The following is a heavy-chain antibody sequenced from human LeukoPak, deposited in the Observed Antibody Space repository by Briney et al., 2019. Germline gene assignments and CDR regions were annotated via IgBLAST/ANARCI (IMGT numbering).Heavy chain of an antibody. V-gene: IGHV5-51*01. CDR1: GYSFTSYW. D-gene: IGHD7-27*01. Sequence: GESLKISCKGSGYSFTSYWIGWVRQMPGKGLEWMGIIYPGDSDSRYSPSFQGQVTISVDKSISTAYLQWSSLKASDTAMYYCARSPLGPYYYMDVWGKGTTVTVSS. CDR3: ARSPLGPYYYMDV. CDR2: IYPGDSDS. J-gene: IGHJ6*03.